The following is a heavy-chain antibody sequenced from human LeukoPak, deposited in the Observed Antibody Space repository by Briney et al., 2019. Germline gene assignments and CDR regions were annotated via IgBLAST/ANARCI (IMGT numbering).Heavy chain of an antibody. CDR2: IYYSGST. J-gene: IGHJ4*02. CDR3: ARGGGWYALHY. CDR1: GGSISSYY. Sequence: SETLSLTCAVSGGSISSYYWSWIRQPPGKGLEWIGYIYYSGSTNYNPSLKSRVTISVDTSKNQFSLKLSSVTAADTAVYYCARGGGWYALHYWGQGTLVTVSS. V-gene: IGHV4-59*12. D-gene: IGHD6-19*01.